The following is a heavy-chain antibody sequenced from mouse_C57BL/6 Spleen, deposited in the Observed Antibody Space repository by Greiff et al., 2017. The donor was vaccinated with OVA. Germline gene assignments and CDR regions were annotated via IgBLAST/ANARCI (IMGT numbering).Heavy chain of an antibody. CDR3: ARRGAAQAPYYFDD. CDR2: IWSGGST. V-gene: IGHV2-2*01. J-gene: IGHJ2*01. CDR1: GFSLTSYG. Sequence: VKLMESGPGLVQPSQSLSITCTVSGFSLTSYGVHWVRQSPGKGLEWLGVIWSGGSTDYNAAFISRLSISKDNSKSQVFVKMNSLQADDTAIYYCARRGAAQAPYYFDDWGQGTTRTVSS. D-gene: IGHD3-2*02.